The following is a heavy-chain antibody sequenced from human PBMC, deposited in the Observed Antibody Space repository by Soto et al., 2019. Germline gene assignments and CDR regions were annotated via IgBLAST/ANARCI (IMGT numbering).Heavy chain of an antibody. CDR3: GRISGFWSGYYYYYYGMDV. CDR2: INHSGST. J-gene: IGHJ6*02. D-gene: IGHD3-3*01. CDR1: GGSFSGYY. V-gene: IGHV4-34*01. Sequence: SETLSLTCAVYGGSFSGYYWSWIRQPPGKGLEWIGEINHSGSTNYNPSLKSRVTISVDTAKNQFSLKLSSVTAADTAVYYCGRISGFWSGYYYYYYGMDVWGQGTTVTVSS.